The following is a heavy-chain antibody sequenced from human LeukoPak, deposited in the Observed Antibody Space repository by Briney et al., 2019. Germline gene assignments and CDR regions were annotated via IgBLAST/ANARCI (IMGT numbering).Heavy chain of an antibody. D-gene: IGHD4-17*01. CDR3: AREAARSGYDYGDHGVFYFDY. Sequence: APVKVSCKASGYTFTSYYMHWVRQAPGQGLEWMGIINPSGGSTSYAQKFQGRVTMTRDMSTSTVYMELSSLRSEDTAVYYCAREAARSGYDYGDHGVFYFDYWGQGTLVTVSS. CDR2: INPSGGST. J-gene: IGHJ4*02. V-gene: IGHV1-46*01. CDR1: GYTFTSYY.